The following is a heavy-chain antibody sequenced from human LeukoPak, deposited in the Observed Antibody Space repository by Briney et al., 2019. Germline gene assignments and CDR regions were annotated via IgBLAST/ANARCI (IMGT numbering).Heavy chain of an antibody. D-gene: IGHD2-21*01. J-gene: IGHJ6*03. CDR1: GGSISSYY. Sequence: PSETLSLTCTVSGGSISSYYWSWIRQPPGKGLEWIGYIYYSGSTNYNPSLKSRVTMSVDMSKNQFSLKLSSVTAADTAVYYCARLTVVVNHYYHMDVWGKGTTVTVSS. CDR3: ARLTVVVNHYYHMDV. V-gene: IGHV4-59*08. CDR2: IYYSGST.